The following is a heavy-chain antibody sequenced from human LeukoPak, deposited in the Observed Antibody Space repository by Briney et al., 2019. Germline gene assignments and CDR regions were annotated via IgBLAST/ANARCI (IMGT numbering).Heavy chain of an antibody. J-gene: IGHJ3*02. CDR1: GFTFGDYA. V-gene: IGHV3-49*03. Sequence: GGSLRLSCTASGFTFGDYAMSWFRQAPGKGLEWVGFIRSKAYGGTTEYAASVKGRFIVSRDDSKNSFYLQMNSLKTEDTAVYYCTRGAYCSGGRCPGPFDIWGQGTTVTVSS. CDR3: TRGAYCSGGRCPGPFDI. CDR2: IRSKAYGGTT. D-gene: IGHD2-15*01.